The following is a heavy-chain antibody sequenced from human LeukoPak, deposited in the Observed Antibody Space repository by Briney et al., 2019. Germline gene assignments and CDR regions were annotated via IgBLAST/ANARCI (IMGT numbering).Heavy chain of an antibody. CDR1: GFTFSSYA. V-gene: IGHV3-23*01. D-gene: IGHD6-19*01. Sequence: GGSLRLSCAASGFTFSSYAMSWVRQAPGKGLEWVSAISGSATTPYYADYVKGRFTISRDNSKNTLCLQMNSLRVEDTAVYYCARDPGAVANFDYWGQGTLVTVSS. CDR2: ISGSATTP. CDR3: ARDPGAVANFDY. J-gene: IGHJ4*02.